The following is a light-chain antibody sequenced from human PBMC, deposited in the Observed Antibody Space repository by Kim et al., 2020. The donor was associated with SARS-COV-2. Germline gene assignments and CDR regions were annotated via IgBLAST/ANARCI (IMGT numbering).Light chain of an antibody. CDR3: QHYHSWPLA. CDR1: QSVGAN. J-gene: IGKJ4*01. CDR2: RAS. Sequence: VCPGERATLSCRASQSVGANLAWYQQKPGLTPRLLIYRASTRATGIPARFSGSGSETEFTPTISSLQSEDFAVYYCQHYHSWPLAFGGGTKVDIK. V-gene: IGKV3-15*01.